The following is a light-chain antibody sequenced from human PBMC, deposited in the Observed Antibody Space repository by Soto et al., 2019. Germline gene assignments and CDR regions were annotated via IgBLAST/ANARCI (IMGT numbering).Light chain of an antibody. Sequence: IVLTQSPGALSLSPGDRATLSCRASQSVSSSYLAWYQQNPGQAPWLLLYGASSRATGIPDRFSGSGSGTDFTLTISRLEPEDFAVYYCQQYGSSPPWTFGQGTKVDIK. CDR1: QSVSSSY. CDR3: QQYGSSPPWT. J-gene: IGKJ1*01. V-gene: IGKV3-20*01. CDR2: GAS.